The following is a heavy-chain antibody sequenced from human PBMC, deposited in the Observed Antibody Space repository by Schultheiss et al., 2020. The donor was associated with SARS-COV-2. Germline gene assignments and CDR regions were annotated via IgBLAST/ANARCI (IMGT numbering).Heavy chain of an antibody. CDR2: IYYSGST. V-gene: IGHV4-59*01. CDR3: AKEPGYSGYDKPLDY. D-gene: IGHD5-12*01. Sequence: SETLSLTCTVSGGSISGDYWSWIRQPPGKGLEWIGYIYYSGSTNYNPSLKSRVTISVDTSKNQFSLKLSSVTAADTAVYYCAKEPGYSGYDKPLDYWGQGTLVTVSS. CDR1: GGSISGDY. J-gene: IGHJ4*02.